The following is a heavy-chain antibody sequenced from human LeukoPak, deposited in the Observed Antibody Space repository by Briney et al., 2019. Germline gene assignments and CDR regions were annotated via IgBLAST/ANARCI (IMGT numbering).Heavy chain of an antibody. Sequence: GGSLRLSCAASGFTFSSYAMYWVRQAPGKGLECVSAISSNGGSTYYANSVKGRFTISRDNSKNTLYLQMGSLRAEDMAVYYCVRGKEDLDYYYYGMDVWGQGTTVTVSS. J-gene: IGHJ6*02. CDR2: ISSNGGST. CDR3: VRGKEDLDYYYYGMDV. CDR1: GFTFSSYA. D-gene: IGHD3-16*01. V-gene: IGHV3-64*01.